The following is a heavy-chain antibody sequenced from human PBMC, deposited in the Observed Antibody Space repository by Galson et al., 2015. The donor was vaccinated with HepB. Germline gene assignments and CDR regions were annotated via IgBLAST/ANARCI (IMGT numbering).Heavy chain of an antibody. J-gene: IGHJ4*02. D-gene: IGHD4-11*01. CDR3: AREGSSTTHFDY. V-gene: IGHV3-33*08. CDR1: GFTFSSYG. Sequence: SLRLSCAASGFTFSSYGMHWVRQAPGKGLEWVAVIWYDGSNKYYADSVKGRFTISRDNSKNTLYLQMNSLRAEDTAVYYCAREGSSTTHFDYWGQGTLVTVSS. CDR2: IWYDGSNK.